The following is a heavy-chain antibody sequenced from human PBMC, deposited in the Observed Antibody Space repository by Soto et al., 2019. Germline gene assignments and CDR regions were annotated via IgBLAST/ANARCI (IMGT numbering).Heavy chain of an antibody. J-gene: IGHJ5*02. CDR3: ARSPHYYDSSGPDWFDP. CDR2: INAGNGNT. CDR1: GYTFTSYA. Sequence: GASVKVSCKASGYTFTSYAMHWVRQAPGQRLEWMGWINAGNGNTKYSQKFQGRVTMTRDTSTSTAYMELSSLRSEDTAVYYCARSPHYYDSSGPDWFDPWGQGTLVTVSS. V-gene: IGHV1-3*01. D-gene: IGHD3-22*01.